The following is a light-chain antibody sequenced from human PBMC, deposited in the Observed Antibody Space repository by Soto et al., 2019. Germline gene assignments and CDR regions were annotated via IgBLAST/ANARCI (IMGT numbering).Light chain of an antibody. V-gene: IGKV1-39*01. J-gene: IGKJ4*01. CDR2: AAS. Sequence: DNQMNQSPSSLSASVGDRVTITCRASQSISSYLNWYQQKPGKAPKLLIYAASSLQSGVPSRFSGSGSGTDFTLTISSLQPEDFATYYCQQSYSTPLTFGGGTKGDIK. CDR3: QQSYSTPLT. CDR1: QSISSY.